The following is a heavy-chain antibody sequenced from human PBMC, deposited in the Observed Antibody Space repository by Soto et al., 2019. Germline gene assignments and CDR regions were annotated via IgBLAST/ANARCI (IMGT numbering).Heavy chain of an antibody. CDR1: GGSITTGGYY. CDR3: ARTKCSGGSCYSWSLDY. CDR2: RYYSEST. D-gene: IGHD2-15*01. V-gene: IGHV4-31*03. J-gene: IGHJ4*02. Sequence: KPSETLSLTCTVSGGSITTGGYYWSWIRQLPGKGLEWIGHRYYSESTYYNPSLKSRVSISLDTSKNQFSLKLSFVTAADTAMYYCARTKCSGGSCYSWSLDYWGQGT.